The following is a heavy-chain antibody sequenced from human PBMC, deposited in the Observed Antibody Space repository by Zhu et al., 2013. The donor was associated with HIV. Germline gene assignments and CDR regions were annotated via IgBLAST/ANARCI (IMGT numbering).Heavy chain of an antibody. V-gene: IGHV1-18*01. CDR2: ISAYTDNT. D-gene: IGHD2-15*01. CDR3: ARLRDLIMGAAKF. Sequence: QVQLVQSGGEVKKPGASVMLSCKASGYTFTSYGISWVRQAPGQGLEWMGWISAYTDNTNYAQKFQDRITMTTDPSTSTAHMELRSLRSDDTAVYYCARLRDLIMGAAKFWGHGTLVTVSS. J-gene: IGHJ4*01. CDR1: GYTFTSYG.